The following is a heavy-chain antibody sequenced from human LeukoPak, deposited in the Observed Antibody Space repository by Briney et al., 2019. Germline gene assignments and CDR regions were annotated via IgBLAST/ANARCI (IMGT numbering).Heavy chain of an antibody. CDR2: FDPEDGET. CDR3: ATGLRFLEWLLDY. V-gene: IGHV1-24*01. J-gene: IGHJ4*02. Sequence: ASVKVSCKASGYTFTSYYMHWVRQAPGKGLEWMGGFDPEDGETIYAQKFQGRVTMTEDTSTDTAYMELSSLRSEDTAVYYCATGLRFLEWLLDYWGQGTLVTVSS. CDR1: GYTFTSYY. D-gene: IGHD3-3*01.